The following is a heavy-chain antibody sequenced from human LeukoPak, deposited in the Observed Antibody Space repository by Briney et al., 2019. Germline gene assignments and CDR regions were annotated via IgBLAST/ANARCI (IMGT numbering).Heavy chain of an antibody. V-gene: IGHV4-39*02. CDR2: IYYSGST. CDR3: AREFSGTSIAARVFDS. D-gene: IGHD6-6*01. CDR1: GGSISSRSYY. Sequence: PSETLSLTCTVSGGSISSRSYYWGWIRQPPGKGLEWIGSIYYSGSTYYNPSLKSRVTISVDTSKNHFSLNLSSVTAADTAMYYCAREFSGTSIAARVFDSWGQGTLVTVSS. J-gene: IGHJ4*02.